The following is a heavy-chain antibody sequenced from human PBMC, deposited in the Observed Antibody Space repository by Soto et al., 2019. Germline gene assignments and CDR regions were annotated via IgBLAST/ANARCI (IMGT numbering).Heavy chain of an antibody. CDR1: GGSISSYY. CDR2: IYYSGST. J-gene: IGHJ6*03. D-gene: IGHD6-19*01. CDR3: ARGLEEFIAVAGKWWEDYYYYYMDV. Sequence: SETLSLTCTVSGGSISSYYWSWIRQPPGKGLEWIGYIYYSGSTKYNPSLKSRVTISVDTSKNQFYLKLSSVTAADTAVYYCARGLEEFIAVAGKWWEDYYYYYMDVWGKGTTVTVSS. V-gene: IGHV4-59*01.